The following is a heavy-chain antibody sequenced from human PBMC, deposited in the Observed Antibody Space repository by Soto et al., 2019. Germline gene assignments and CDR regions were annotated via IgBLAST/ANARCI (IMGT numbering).Heavy chain of an antibody. CDR3: ARGRGKSGWYGAL. J-gene: IGHJ2*01. Sequence: QVQLQQWGAGLLKPSETLSLTCAVYGGSFSGYYWSWIRQPPGKGLEWIGEINHSGSTNYNPSLKSRVTISVDASRDQFSLKLSSVTAADTAVYYCARGRGKSGWYGALWGRGTLVTVSS. CDR1: GGSFSGYY. V-gene: IGHV4-34*01. CDR2: INHSGST. D-gene: IGHD2-15*01.